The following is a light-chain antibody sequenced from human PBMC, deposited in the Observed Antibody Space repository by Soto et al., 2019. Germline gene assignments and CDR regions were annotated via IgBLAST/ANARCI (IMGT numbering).Light chain of an antibody. Sequence: EIVLTQSPGLSLSPGERATLSCRASQSVTSNYLAWYQQKVGQTPRLLIYGATSRATGIPDRFSGSGSGTDFTLTIDRLEPEDFAVYYCHQYSGSPRTFDQGTKVEI. V-gene: IGKV3-20*01. CDR2: GAT. CDR1: QSVTSNY. CDR3: HQYSGSPRT. J-gene: IGKJ1*01.